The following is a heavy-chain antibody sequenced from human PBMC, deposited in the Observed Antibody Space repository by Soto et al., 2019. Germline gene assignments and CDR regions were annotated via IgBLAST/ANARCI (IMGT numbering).Heavy chain of an antibody. J-gene: IGHJ6*02. CDR2: ISYDGNTK. CDR3: ARVTGGVRGFVVYGMDV. Sequence: QVQLVESGGGVVQPGMSLRLSCEASGFTFSEYGMHWVRQAPGKGLEWVAYISYDGNTKYYEDSVKGRFTISRDNSKNTLCLQMSTLRAEDTAVYFCARVTGGVRGFVVYGMDVWGQGTTVTVSS. D-gene: IGHD3-10*01. V-gene: IGHV3-30*03. CDR1: GFTFSEYG.